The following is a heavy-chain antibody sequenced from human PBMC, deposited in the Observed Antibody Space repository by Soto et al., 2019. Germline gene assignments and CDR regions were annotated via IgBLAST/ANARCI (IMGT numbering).Heavy chain of an antibody. CDR1: GYTFTSYA. J-gene: IGHJ4*02. CDR2: INAGNGNT. CDR3: ARWDYGEGNYFDY. D-gene: IGHD4-17*01. Sequence: ASVKVSFKASGYTFTSYAMHWVRQAPGQRLEWMGWINAGNGNTKYSQKFQGRVTITRDTSASTAYMELSSLRSEDTAVYYCARWDYGEGNYFDYWGQGTLVTVSS. V-gene: IGHV1-3*01.